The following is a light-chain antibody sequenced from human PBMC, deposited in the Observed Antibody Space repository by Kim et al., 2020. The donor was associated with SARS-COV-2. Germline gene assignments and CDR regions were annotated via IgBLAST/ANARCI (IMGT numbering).Light chain of an antibody. CDR3: QVWDSSSDHFWV. Sequence: ELTQPPSVSVAPGKTARITCGGNNIGSKSVHWYQQKPGQAPVLVIYYDSDRPSGIPERFSGSNSGNTATLTISRVEAGDEADYYCQVWDSSSDHFWVFGGGTQLTVL. J-gene: IGLJ3*02. CDR1: NIGSKS. CDR2: YDS. V-gene: IGLV3-21*04.